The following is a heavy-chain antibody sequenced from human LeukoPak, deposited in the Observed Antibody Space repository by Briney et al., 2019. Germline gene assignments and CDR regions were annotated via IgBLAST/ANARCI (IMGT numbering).Heavy chain of an antibody. Sequence: ASVKVSCKASGGTFSSYAISWVRQAPGQGLEWMGWISAYNGNTNYAQKLQGRVTMTTDTSTSTAYMELRSLRSDDTAVYYCARDWGYGLRYFDWLSYFDYWGQGTLVTVSS. J-gene: IGHJ4*02. D-gene: IGHD3-9*01. CDR2: ISAYNGNT. CDR3: ARDWGYGLRYFDWLSYFDY. CDR1: GGTFSSYA. V-gene: IGHV1-18*01.